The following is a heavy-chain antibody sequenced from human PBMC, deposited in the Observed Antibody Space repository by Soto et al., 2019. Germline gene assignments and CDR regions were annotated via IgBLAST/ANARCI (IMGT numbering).Heavy chain of an antibody. CDR1: GYSITAGGYY. CDR2: FYSSGSI. J-gene: IGHJ5*02. D-gene: IGHD6-19*01. Sequence: SETLSLTCFVSGYSITAGGYYWSFIRHHPGKGLEWIGSFYSSGSIIYNPSLRSRVSISGDRSSNQFSMSLTSVTAADTARYYCARMYSSGSGWFHPWGQGTLVTVSS. CDR3: ARMYSSGSGWFHP. V-gene: IGHV4-31*03.